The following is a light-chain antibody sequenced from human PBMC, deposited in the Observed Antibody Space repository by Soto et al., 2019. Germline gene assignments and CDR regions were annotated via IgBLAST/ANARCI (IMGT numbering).Light chain of an antibody. CDR3: QSYDSSLSGAV. CDR2: VNS. Sequence: QPVLTQPPSVSGAPGQRVTISCTGSSSNIGAGYDVHWYQHLPGTAPKLLIYVNSNRPSGVPDRFSGSKSGTSASLAITGLQAEDEADYYCQSYDSSLSGAVFGGGTKVTVL. CDR1: SSNIGAGYD. J-gene: IGLJ2*01. V-gene: IGLV1-40*01.